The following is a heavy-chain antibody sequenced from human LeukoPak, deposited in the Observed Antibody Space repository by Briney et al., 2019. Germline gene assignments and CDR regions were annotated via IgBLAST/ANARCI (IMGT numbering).Heavy chain of an antibody. D-gene: IGHD5-24*01. CDR2: INPSGGST. Sequence: ASVKVSCKASGYTFTSYDINWVRQATGQGLEWMGIINPSGGSTSYAQKFQGRVTMTRDTSTSTVYMELSSLRSEDTAVYYCASFISGDSDGYPLAGSYWGQGTLVTVSS. V-gene: IGHV1-46*03. J-gene: IGHJ4*02. CDR1: GYTFTSYD. CDR3: ASFISGDSDGYPLAGSY.